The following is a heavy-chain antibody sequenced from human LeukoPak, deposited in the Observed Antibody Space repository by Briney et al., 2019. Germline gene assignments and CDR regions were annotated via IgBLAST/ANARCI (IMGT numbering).Heavy chain of an antibody. J-gene: IGHJ4*02. CDR3: AREESGGYLDY. Sequence: ASVKVSCKASGYTFTSYGISWVRQAPGQGLEWMGWISAYNGNTNYAQKLQGRVTMTRDTSTTTVYMELSSLRSEDTAVYYCAREESGGYLDYWGQGTLVTVSS. D-gene: IGHD2-8*02. V-gene: IGHV1-18*01. CDR1: GYTFTSYG. CDR2: ISAYNGNT.